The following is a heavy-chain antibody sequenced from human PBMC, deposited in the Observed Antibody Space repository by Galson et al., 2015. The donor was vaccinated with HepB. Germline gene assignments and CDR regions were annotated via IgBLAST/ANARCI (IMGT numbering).Heavy chain of an antibody. J-gene: IGHJ6*02. V-gene: IGHV1-18*01. D-gene: IGHD1-7*01. CDR1: EFDFNKYG. CDR2: VSGYDGSA. CDR3: ARDSRLELHLNNYYSYGMDV. Sequence: SVKVSCKASEFDFNKYGLSWVRQAPGQGLEWMGWVSGYDGSANYAPKFQGRVTVTTQTSTGTAFMEMRSLRSDDTAVYYCARDSRLELHLNNYYSYGMDVWGQGTAVIVS.